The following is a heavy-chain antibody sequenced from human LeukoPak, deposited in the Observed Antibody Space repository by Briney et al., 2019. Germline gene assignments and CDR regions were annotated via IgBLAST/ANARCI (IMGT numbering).Heavy chain of an antibody. Sequence: GESLKISCKGSGYSFTSYWVGWVRQMPGKGLEWMGIIYPGGSDTRYSPSFQGQVTISADKSISTAYLQWSSLKAADTAMYYCARHRSSWALQDYYYYGMDVWGQGTRSPSP. V-gene: IGHV5-51*01. D-gene: IGHD6-13*01. CDR1: GYSFTSYW. CDR2: IYPGGSDT. J-gene: IGHJ6*02. CDR3: ARHRSSWALQDYYYYGMDV.